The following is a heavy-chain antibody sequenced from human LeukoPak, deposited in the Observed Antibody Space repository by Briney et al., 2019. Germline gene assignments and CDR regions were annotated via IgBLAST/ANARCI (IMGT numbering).Heavy chain of an antibody. CDR1: GFTFSSYG. CDR3: ARAVAGAWELYYFDY. CDR2: ISSSSSTI. J-gene: IGHJ4*02. Sequence: GGSLRLSCAASGFTFSSYGMTWVRQAPGKGLEWVSYISSSSSTIYYADSVKGRFTISRDNAKNSLYLQLNSLRAEDTAVYYCARAVAGAWELYYFDYWGQGTLVTVSS. V-gene: IGHV3-48*01. D-gene: IGHD6-19*01.